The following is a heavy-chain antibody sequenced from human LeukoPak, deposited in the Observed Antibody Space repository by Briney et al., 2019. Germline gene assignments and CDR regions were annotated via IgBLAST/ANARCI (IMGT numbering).Heavy chain of an antibody. D-gene: IGHD3-10*01. Sequence: RAGGSLRLSCAASGFSFSNYDMTWVRQAPGKGLDWVSTLSDSGGSTYYADSVKGRFTISTDNSKNTLYLQMSSLRAEDTAIYSCAKRLYYGSGPLDIWGQGTTVTVSS. CDR3: AKRLYYGSGPLDI. CDR2: LSDSGGST. CDR1: GFSFSNYD. J-gene: IGHJ3*02. V-gene: IGHV3-23*01.